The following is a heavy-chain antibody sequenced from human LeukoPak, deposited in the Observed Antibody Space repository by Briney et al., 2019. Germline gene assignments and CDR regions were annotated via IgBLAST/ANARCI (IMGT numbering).Heavy chain of an antibody. D-gene: IGHD2-2*01. CDR3: ARQGYPASYYFLDF. CDR1: GGSVSSYY. J-gene: IGHJ4*02. Sequence: SETLSLTCTFYGGSVSSYYWSWIRQPAGKALEWIGRVFVSGSRNYSPSLKTRATISLDASKKHLSLRLASVTAADTAVSFCARQGYPASYYFLDFWSQGTLVTVSP. CDR2: VFVSGSR. V-gene: IGHV4-4*07.